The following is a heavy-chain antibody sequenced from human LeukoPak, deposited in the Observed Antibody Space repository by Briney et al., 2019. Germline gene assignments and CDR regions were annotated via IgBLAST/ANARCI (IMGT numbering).Heavy chain of an antibody. Sequence: SETLSLTCTVSGGSISSTSHYWGWIRQPPGKGLEWIGSFYYSGNTYYYNPSFKSRVTISVDTSKNQFSLKVNSVTAADTAVYYCATIVVVVAATPGDYVDVWGKGTTVTVSS. CDR1: GGSISSTSHY. CDR3: ATIVVVVAATPGDYVDV. J-gene: IGHJ6*03. CDR2: FYYSGNTY. D-gene: IGHD2-15*01. V-gene: IGHV4-39*07.